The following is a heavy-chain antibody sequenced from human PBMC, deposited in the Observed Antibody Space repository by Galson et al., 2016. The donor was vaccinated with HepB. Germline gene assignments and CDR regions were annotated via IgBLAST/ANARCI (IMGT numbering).Heavy chain of an antibody. CDR1: GFTFNNYA. CDR2: FSGLIGTT. V-gene: IGHV3-23*01. CDR3: AKADRRSYPRYFDS. J-gene: IGHJ4*02. Sequence: SLRLSCAASGFTFNNYAMSWVRQAPGKGLEWVSSFSGLIGTTYYADSVRGRFTISRDNSKNTLFLQMNSLRVEGTALYYCAKADRRSYPRYFDSWGQGTLVTVSS.